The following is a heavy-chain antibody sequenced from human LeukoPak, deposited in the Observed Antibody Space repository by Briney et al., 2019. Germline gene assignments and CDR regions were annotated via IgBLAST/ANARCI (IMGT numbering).Heavy chain of an antibody. CDR2: IIYTGNT. CDR1: GGSISSGTYC. D-gene: IGHD6-19*01. V-gene: IGHV4-39*01. J-gene: IGHJ4*01. CDR3: ARYSTGWPFDY. Sequence: SETLSLTCSVSGGSISSGTYCWGWIRQPPGKGLEWIGRIIYTGNTHYNPSLTSRVTISVDTSKNQFSLKVSSVTAADTAVYYCARYSTGWPFDYWGHGSLVTVSS.